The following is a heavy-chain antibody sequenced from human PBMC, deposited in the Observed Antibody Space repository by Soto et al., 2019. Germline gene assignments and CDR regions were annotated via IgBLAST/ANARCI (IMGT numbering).Heavy chain of an antibody. CDR2: INSDGSST. CDR3: ARVGGVSYYDFWSGYYTQLGAFDI. D-gene: IGHD3-3*01. Sequence: GGSLRLSCAASGFTFSSYWMHWVRQAPGKGLVWVSRINSDGSSTSYADSVKGRFTISRDNATNTLYLQMNSLRAEDTALYYCARVGGVSYYDFWSGYYTQLGAFDIWGQGTMVTVSS. CDR1: GFTFSSYW. J-gene: IGHJ3*02. V-gene: IGHV3-74*01.